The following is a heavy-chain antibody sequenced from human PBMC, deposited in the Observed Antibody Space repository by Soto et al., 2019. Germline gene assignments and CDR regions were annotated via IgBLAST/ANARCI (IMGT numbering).Heavy chain of an antibody. J-gene: IGHJ6*02. CDR3: AREGRSGRYYYYGMDV. CDR2: INPNSGGT. V-gene: IGHV1-2*04. CDR1: GYTFTGYY. Sequence: ASVKVSCKASGYTFTGYYMHWVRQAPGQGLEWMGWINPNSGGTNYAQKFQGWVTMTRDTSISTAYMELSRLRSDDTAVYYCAREGRSGRYYYYGMDVWGQGTTVTVSS. D-gene: IGHD1-26*01.